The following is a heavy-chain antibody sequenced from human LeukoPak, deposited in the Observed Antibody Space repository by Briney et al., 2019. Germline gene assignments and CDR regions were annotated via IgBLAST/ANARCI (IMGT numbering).Heavy chain of an antibody. CDR2: INPNNGGT. CDR1: GYTFTGYY. J-gene: IGHJ4*02. CDR3: ARLFRRDYDSSGYYADY. D-gene: IGHD3-22*01. V-gene: IGHV1-2*02. Sequence: ASVNVSCTASGYTFTGYYIHWVRQAPGQGLEWMGWINPNNGGTDYVQTFQGRVTMTRDTAISTAYMELSRLRSDDTAVYYCARLFRRDYDSSGYYADYWGQGTLVTVSS.